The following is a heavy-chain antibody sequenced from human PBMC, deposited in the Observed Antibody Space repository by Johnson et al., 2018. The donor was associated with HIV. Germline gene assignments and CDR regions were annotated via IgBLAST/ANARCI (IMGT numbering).Heavy chain of an antibody. Sequence: QMLLVESGGGVVQPGGSLRLSCAASGFTFSSYGMHWVRQAPDKGLEWVAFIRYDGSNKYYADSVKGRFTIYRDNFKNTLYLQMNGLRPEDTAEYYCAKEDPWRRAFDIWGQGTVVTVSS. V-gene: IGHV3-30*02. CDR1: GFTFSSYG. CDR2: IRYDGSNK. D-gene: IGHD1-1*01. CDR3: AKEDPWRRAFDI. J-gene: IGHJ3*02.